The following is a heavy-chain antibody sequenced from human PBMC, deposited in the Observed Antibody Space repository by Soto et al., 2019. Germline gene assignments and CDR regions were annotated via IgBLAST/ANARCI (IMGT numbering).Heavy chain of an antibody. D-gene: IGHD6-6*01. V-gene: IGHV2-5*02. CDR3: AHRRYGSSSFYDWFDP. CDR2: ISWDDDE. J-gene: IGHJ5*02. CDR1: GFSLNTRGVR. Sequence: QITWKESGPTLVKPTQTLTLTCTFSGFSLNTRGVRVGWIRQPPGKALEWLAIISWDDDERYSPSLRSRLTITKDTSKNQVVLTMTDMDPVDTATYYCAHRRYGSSSFYDWFDPWGQGTLVTVSS.